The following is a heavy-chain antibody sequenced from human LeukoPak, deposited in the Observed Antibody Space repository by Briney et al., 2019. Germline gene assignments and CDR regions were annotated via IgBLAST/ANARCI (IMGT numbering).Heavy chain of an antibody. J-gene: IGHJ4*02. CDR3: AGGGYCSSTSCPGGFDH. CDR2: ISGSGGST. D-gene: IGHD2-2*01. CDR1: GFTFNSYA. Sequence: GGSLRLSCAASGFTFNSYAMSWVRQAPGKGLEWVSAISGSGGSTYYADSVKGRFTISRDNSKNTLYLQMNSLRAEDTAVYYCAGGGYCSSTSCPGGFDHWGQGTLVTVSS. V-gene: IGHV3-23*01.